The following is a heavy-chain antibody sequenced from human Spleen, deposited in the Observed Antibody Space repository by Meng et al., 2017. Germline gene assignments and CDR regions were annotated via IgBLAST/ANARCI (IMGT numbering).Heavy chain of an antibody. CDR3: ARITQYSSSWAFDY. CDR1: GFTFDDYA. D-gene: IGHD6-13*01. CDR2: INWNGGST. V-gene: IGHV3-20*04. Sequence: GESLKISCAASGFTFDDYAMHWVRQAPGKGLEWVSGINWNGGSTGYADSVKGRFTISRDNAKNSLYLQMNSLRAEDTALYYCARITQYSSSWAFDYWGQGTLVTVSS. J-gene: IGHJ4*02.